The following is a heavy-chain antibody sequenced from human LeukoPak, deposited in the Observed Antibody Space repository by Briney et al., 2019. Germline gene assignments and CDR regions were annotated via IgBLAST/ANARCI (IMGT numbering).Heavy chain of an antibody. CDR2: VYYGGTT. CDR1: GDSISNTNYY. J-gene: IGHJ4*02. CDR3: AASEGKYASGWYASYYFDS. D-gene: IGHD6-19*01. Sequence: PSETLSLTCTVSGDSISNTNYYWDWVRQPPGKGLEWIGNVYYGGTTYYIPSLKSRVTISVDSSKNQFSLKLRSVTAADTGVYYCAASEGKYASGWYASYYFDSWGRGTLVAVST. V-gene: IGHV4-39*01.